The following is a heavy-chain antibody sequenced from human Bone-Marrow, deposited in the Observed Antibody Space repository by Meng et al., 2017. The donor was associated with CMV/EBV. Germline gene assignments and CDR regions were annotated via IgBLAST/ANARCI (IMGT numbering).Heavy chain of an antibody. J-gene: IGHJ5*01. Sequence: ASVKGSCKASGYTLTGYYIHWVRQAPGQGLEWMGWVNAHSGATNYAMNFQDRVTMTRDTSITTAYMDLSRLTSDDTAVYYCARVTDFWSTHWGLDPWGQGTLVTVSS. CDR2: VNAHSGAT. D-gene: IGHD3-3*01. CDR3: ARVTDFWSTHWGLDP. V-gene: IGHV1-2*02. CDR1: GYTLTGYY.